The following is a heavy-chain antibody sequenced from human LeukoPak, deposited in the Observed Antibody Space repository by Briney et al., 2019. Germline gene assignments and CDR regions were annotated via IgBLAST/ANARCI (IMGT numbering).Heavy chain of an antibody. Sequence: ASVKVSCKASGYTFTSYAMHWVRQAPGQRLEWMGWINAGNGNTKYSQKFQGRVTITRDTSASTAYMELSSLRSEDTAVYYCANVEMATISILGVENWFDPWGQGTLVTVSS. J-gene: IGHJ5*02. D-gene: IGHD5-24*01. CDR2: INAGNGNT. V-gene: IGHV1-3*01. CDR3: ANVEMATISILGVENWFDP. CDR1: GYTFTSYA.